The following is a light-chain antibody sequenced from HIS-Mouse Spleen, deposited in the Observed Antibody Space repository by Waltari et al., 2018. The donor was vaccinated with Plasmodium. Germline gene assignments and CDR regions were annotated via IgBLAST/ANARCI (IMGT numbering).Light chain of an antibody. V-gene: IGLV1-47*01. CDR3: AAWDDSLSGYV. CDR2: GNN. Sequence: QSVLTQPPSASGTPGQRVTIPCSGSSPNIGSNYVFWYQQLPGTAPKLRIYGNNQRPSGVPDRFSGSKSGTSASLAISGLRSEDEADYYCAAWDDSLSGYVFGTGTKVTVL. J-gene: IGLJ1*01. CDR1: SPNIGSNY.